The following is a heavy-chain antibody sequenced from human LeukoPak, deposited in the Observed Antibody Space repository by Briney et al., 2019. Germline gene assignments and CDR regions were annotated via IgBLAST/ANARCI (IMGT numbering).Heavy chain of an antibody. D-gene: IGHD7-27*01. CDR1: GYTLNDHY. CDR2: IHPGRGDT. Sequence: GASVKVPCKALGYTLNDHYFHCLRQAPGQGLEWMGWIHPGRGDTNYAQKFQGSVSLTRDTSISTAYMELSGLTSDDTAVYFCARDHNWGPLYWGRGTLVSVSS. CDR3: ARDHNWGPLY. J-gene: IGHJ4*02. V-gene: IGHV1-2*02.